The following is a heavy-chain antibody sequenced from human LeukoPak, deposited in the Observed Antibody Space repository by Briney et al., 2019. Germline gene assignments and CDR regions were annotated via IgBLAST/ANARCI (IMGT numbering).Heavy chain of an antibody. Sequence: ASVKVSCKASGGTFSSYAISWVRQAPGQGLEWMGGIIPIFGTANYAQKFQGRVTITADKSTSTAYMELSSLRFEDTAVYYCARNDYGDYFYWGQGTLVTVSS. CDR3: ARNDYGDYFY. V-gene: IGHV1-69*06. D-gene: IGHD4-17*01. CDR2: IIPIFGTA. J-gene: IGHJ4*02. CDR1: GGTFSSYA.